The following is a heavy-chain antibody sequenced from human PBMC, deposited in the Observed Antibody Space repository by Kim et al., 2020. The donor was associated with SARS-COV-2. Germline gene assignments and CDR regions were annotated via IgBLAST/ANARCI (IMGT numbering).Heavy chain of an antibody. CDR3: AREVVPINYGMDV. D-gene: IGHD2-21*01. V-gene: IGHV1-69*04. J-gene: IGHJ6*02. Sequence: SVKVSCKASGGTFSSYTISWVRQAPGQGLEWMGRIIPILGIANYAQKFQGRVTITADKSTSTAYMELSSLRSEDTAVYYCAREVVPINYGMDVWGQGTTVTVSS. CDR1: GGTFSSYT. CDR2: IIPILGIA.